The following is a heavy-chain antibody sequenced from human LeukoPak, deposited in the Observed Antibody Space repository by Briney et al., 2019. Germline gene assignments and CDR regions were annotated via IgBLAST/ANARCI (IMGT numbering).Heavy chain of an antibody. V-gene: IGHV3-30*02. D-gene: IGHD2-15*01. CDR2: IRYDGTNT. J-gene: IGHJ1*01. Sequence: GGSLRLSCAASGFTFKNFGMHWVHQAPGKGLEWVAFIRYDGTNTYYAESVKGRFTISRDNSKNTLHLQMNSLRTEDTAIYYCAKVLYCNGDSCYGEYFQHWGQGTLVTVSS. CDR1: GFTFKNFG. CDR3: AKVLYCNGDSCYGEYFQH.